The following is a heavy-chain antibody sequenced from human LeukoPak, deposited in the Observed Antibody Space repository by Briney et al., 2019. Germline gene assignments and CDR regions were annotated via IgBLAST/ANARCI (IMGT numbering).Heavy chain of an antibody. Sequence: GGSLRLSCAASGFTFSSYAMSWVRQAPGKGLEWVSAISGSGGSTYYADSVKGRFTISRDNSKNTLYLQMNSLRAEDTAVYYCAKESAPYSSSLVDWFDPWGQGTLVTVSS. D-gene: IGHD6-6*01. CDR2: ISGSGGST. J-gene: IGHJ5*02. CDR1: GFTFSSYA. CDR3: AKESAPYSSSLVDWFDP. V-gene: IGHV3-23*01.